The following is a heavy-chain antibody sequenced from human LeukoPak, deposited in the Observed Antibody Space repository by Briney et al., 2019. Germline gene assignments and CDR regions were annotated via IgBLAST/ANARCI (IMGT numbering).Heavy chain of an antibody. CDR3: ARDTHYYGSGSPAFDL. D-gene: IGHD3-10*01. V-gene: IGHV3-48*01. J-gene: IGHJ3*01. Sequence: GGSLRHSCEASGFTFSSYSMNWVRQAPGKGLEWVSYISFSSATIHYADSVKGRFTISRDNAKNSLYLQLNSLRAEDTALYYCARDTHYYGSGSPAFDLWGRGTMVTVSS. CDR2: ISFSSATI. CDR1: GFTFSSYS.